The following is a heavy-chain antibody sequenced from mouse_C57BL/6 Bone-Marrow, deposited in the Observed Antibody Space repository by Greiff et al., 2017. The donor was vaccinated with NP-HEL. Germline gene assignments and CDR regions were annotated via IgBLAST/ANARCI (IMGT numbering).Heavy chain of an antibody. J-gene: IGHJ4*01. Sequence: QVQLQQSGAELVKPGASVKLSCKASGYTFTSYWMHWVKQRPGQGLEWIGMIHPNSGSTNYNEKFKSKATLTVDKSSSTAYMQLSSLTSEDSAVYYCARGLLWLRRRDYYAMDYWGQGTSATVSS. D-gene: IGHD2-2*01. CDR2: IHPNSGST. CDR1: GYTFTSYW. CDR3: ARGLLWLRRRDYYAMDY. V-gene: IGHV1-64*01.